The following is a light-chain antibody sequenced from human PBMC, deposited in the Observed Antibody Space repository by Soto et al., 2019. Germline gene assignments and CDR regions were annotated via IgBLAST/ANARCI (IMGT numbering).Light chain of an antibody. J-gene: IGKJ3*01. Sequence: EIVMTQSPATLSVSPGERATLSCRASQSVNINLAWYQQKPGQAPRLLIYGTSTRATGVPARFSGSGSGTEFTLTISNLQSEDFAVYYCQQRSNWATFGPGTKVDIK. CDR2: GTS. CDR3: QQRSNWAT. CDR1: QSVNIN. V-gene: IGKV3D-15*01.